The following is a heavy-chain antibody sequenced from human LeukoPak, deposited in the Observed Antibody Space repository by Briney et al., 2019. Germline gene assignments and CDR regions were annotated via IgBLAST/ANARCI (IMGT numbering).Heavy chain of an antibody. J-gene: IGHJ4*02. CDR1: GFTFSSYG. Sequence: PGRSLRLSCAASGFTFSSYGMHWVRQAPGKGLEWVAVISYDGSNKYYADSVKGRFTISRDNSKNTLYLQMNSLRAEDTAVYYCAREWIAVAGYYFDYWGQGTLVTVSS. CDR3: AREWIAVAGYYFDY. CDR2: ISYDGSNK. D-gene: IGHD6-19*01. V-gene: IGHV3-30*03.